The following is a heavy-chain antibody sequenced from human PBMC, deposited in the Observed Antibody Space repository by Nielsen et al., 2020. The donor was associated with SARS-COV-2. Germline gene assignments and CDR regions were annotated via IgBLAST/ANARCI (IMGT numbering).Heavy chain of an antibody. Sequence: SETLSLTCTVSGGSISSYYWSWIRQPPGKGLEWIGYIYYSGSTNYNPSLKSRVTISVDTSKNQFSLKLSSVTAADTAVYYCAREYVLLWFGDPHNYFDYWGQGTLVTVSS. CDR3: AREYVLLWFGDPHNYFDY. J-gene: IGHJ4*02. CDR1: GGSISSYY. V-gene: IGHV4-59*12. D-gene: IGHD3-10*01. CDR2: IYYSGST.